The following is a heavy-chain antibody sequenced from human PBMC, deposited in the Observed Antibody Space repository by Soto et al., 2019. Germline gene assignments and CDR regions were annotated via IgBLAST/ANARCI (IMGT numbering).Heavy chain of an antibody. Sequence: QIQLVQSGTEVKRSGASVKVSCKTSGYSFTTYGLSWVRQAPGRGLEWVGWISGYNGNTNYAQKFQGTVILTTDTPTTTGYMEIKRLSSDDTAVYYCVRDTYYYHSSGPAPFEYWGQGTQVTVS. V-gene: IGHV1-18*01. J-gene: IGHJ4*02. CDR2: ISGYNGNT. CDR1: GYSFTTYG. D-gene: IGHD3-22*01. CDR3: VRDTYYYHSSGPAPFEY.